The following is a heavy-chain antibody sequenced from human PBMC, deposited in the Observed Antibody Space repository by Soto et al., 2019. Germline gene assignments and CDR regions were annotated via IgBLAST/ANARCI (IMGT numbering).Heavy chain of an antibody. D-gene: IGHD2-2*01. V-gene: IGHV3-74*01. CDR3: TRRGCSNTGCSFN. CDR1: GFPFSSYW. Sequence: EVRLVESGGDLVQPGGSLRLSCAASGFPFSSYWMHWVRQAPGKGLVWVSRINGDGSSLNYADSVKGRLTIYRENDKNTVYLQMNSLTADDAAVYYCTRRGCSNTGCSFNWGRGTLVTVSS. J-gene: IGHJ4*02. CDR2: INGDGSSL.